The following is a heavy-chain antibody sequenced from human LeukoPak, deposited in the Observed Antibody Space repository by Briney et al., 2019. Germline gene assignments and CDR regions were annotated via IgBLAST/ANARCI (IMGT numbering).Heavy chain of an antibody. CDR2: INPNSGGT. J-gene: IGHJ4*02. CDR3: ARASGDDRIDY. D-gene: IGHD1-1*01. CDR1: GYTFTYRS. V-gene: IGHV1-2*02. Sequence: ASVKVSCKASGYTFTYRSLHWVRQAPGQGPEWMGWINPNSGGTNYAQKFQGRVTMTRDTSISTAYMELSRLRSDDTAVYYCARASGDDRIDYWGQGTLVTVSS.